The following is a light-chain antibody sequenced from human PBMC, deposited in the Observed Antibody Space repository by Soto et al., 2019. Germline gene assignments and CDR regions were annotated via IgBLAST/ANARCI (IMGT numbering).Light chain of an antibody. J-gene: IGLJ3*02. Sequence: QSVLTQPPSVSAAPGQKVTISCSGSSSNIGNSYVSWYQQHPGTAPKLLIYENNKRPSGIPDRFSGSKSGTSATLGITVLQTGDEADYYCGTWDSSMSAWVFGGGTKVTVL. V-gene: IGLV1-51*02. CDR1: SSNIGNSY. CDR2: ENN. CDR3: GTWDSSMSAWV.